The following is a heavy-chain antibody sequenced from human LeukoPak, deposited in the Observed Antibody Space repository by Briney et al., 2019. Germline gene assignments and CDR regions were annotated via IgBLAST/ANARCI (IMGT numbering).Heavy chain of an antibody. V-gene: IGHV4-31*03. J-gene: IGHJ4*02. D-gene: IGHD1-26*01. CDR3: ARDHYSSGSYFG. Sequence: ASQTLSLTCTVSGGFISSGGYYWSWIRQHPGKGLEWIGYIYYSGSTYYNPSLKSRVTISVDTSKNQFSLKLSSVTAADTAVYYCARDHYSSGSYFGWGQGTLVTVSS. CDR1: GGFISSGGYY. CDR2: IYYSGST.